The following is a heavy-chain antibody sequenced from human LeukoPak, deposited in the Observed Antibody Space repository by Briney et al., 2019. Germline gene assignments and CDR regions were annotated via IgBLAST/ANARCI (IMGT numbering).Heavy chain of an antibody. Sequence: PVGSLRLSCAASGFTVSSNYMSWVGQAPGPGLKCVSVIYSGGSTYYADSVKRRFTISTYNSKNTLYLQVNSVRAEDTAVYYCGKGGNGSFDYWGQGTLVTVSS. D-gene: IGHD3-16*01. V-gene: IGHV3-53*01. J-gene: IGHJ4*02. CDR3: GKGGNGSFDY. CDR1: GFTVSSNY. CDR2: IYSGGST.